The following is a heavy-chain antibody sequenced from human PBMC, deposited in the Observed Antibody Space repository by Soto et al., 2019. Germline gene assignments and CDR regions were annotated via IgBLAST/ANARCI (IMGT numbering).Heavy chain of an antibody. Sequence: SETLSLTCAVYGGSFSCYYWSWIRQPPGKGLEWIGEINHSGSTNYNPSLKSRVTISVDTSKNQFSLKLSSVTAADTAVYYCARGGGSSSWLSWFDPWGQGTLVTVSS. CDR3: ARGGGSSSWLSWFDP. J-gene: IGHJ5*02. CDR2: INHSGST. CDR1: GGSFSCYY. V-gene: IGHV4-34*01. D-gene: IGHD6-13*01.